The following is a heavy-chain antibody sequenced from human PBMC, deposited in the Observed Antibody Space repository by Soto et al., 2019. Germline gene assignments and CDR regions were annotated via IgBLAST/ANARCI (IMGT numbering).Heavy chain of an antibody. V-gene: IGHV3-23*01. Sequence: TGGSLRLSCAASGFTFSSYAMSWVRQAPGKGLEWVSAISGSGGSTYYADSVKGRFTISRDNSKNTLYLQMNSLRAEDTAVYYCAKSLFARGTCDGMDVWGQGTTVTVSS. CDR1: GFTFSSYA. CDR3: AKSLFARGTCDGMDV. CDR2: ISGSGGST. D-gene: IGHD2-8*02. J-gene: IGHJ6*02.